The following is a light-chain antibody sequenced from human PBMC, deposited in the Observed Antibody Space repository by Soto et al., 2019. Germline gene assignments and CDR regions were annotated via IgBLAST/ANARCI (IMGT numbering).Light chain of an antibody. CDR2: GAS. Sequence: EIVLTQSPGTLSLSPGERATLSCRASQSVSSSYLAWYQQKPGQAPRLLISGASNRATGIPDRFSGSGSGTDFTLTISRLEPEDFAVYYCQQYGTSPFTFGPGIKVDIK. V-gene: IGKV3-20*01. J-gene: IGKJ3*01. CDR3: QQYGTSPFT. CDR1: QSVSSSY.